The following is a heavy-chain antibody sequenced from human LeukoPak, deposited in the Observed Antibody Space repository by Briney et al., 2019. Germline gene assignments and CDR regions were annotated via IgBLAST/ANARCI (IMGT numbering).Heavy chain of an antibody. J-gene: IGHJ5*02. CDR2: IYYSGST. CDR1: GGSISSSSYY. Sequence: SETLSLTCTVSGGSISSSSYYWGWIRQPPGKGLEWIGSIYYSGSTYYNPSLKSRVTISVDTSKNQFSLKLSSVTAADTAVYYCARRGSTYYYDSSGYKRRKNWFDPWGQGTLVTVSS. CDR3: ARRGSTYYYDSSGYKRRKNWFDP. V-gene: IGHV4-39*07. D-gene: IGHD3-22*01.